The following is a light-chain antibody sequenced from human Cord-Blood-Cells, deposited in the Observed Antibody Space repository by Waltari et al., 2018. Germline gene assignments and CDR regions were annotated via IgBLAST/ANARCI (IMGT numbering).Light chain of an antibody. Sequence: QKPGQAPVLVIYGKNNRPSGIPDLFSGSSSGNTASLTITGAQAEDEADYYCNSRDSSGNHYVFGTGTKVTVL. J-gene: IGLJ1*01. CDR3: NSRDSSGNHYV. CDR2: GKN. V-gene: IGLV3-19*01.